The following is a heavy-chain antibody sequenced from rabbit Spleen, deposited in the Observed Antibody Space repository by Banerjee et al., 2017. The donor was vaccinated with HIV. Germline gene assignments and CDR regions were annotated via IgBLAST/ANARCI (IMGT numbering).Heavy chain of an antibody. V-gene: IGHV1S45*01. D-gene: IGHD1-1*01. CDR1: GFSFSDRDV. CDR3: ARDLVAVIGWNFNL. CDR2: INTATAKG. J-gene: IGHJ4*01. Sequence: QEQLEESGGGLVKPEGSLTLTCKASGFSFSDRDVMCWVRQAPGKGLEWIACINTATAKGVYASWVNGRFTISKTSSTTVTLQMTSLTAADTATYFCARDLVAVIGWNFNLWGQGTLVTVS.